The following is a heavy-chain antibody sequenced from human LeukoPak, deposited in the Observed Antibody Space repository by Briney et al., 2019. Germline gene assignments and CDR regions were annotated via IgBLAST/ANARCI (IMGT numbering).Heavy chain of an antibody. J-gene: IGHJ4*02. CDR3: ARHRAYSSSSPFDY. V-gene: IGHV4-59*08. D-gene: IGHD6-6*01. Sequence: SETLSLTCSVAGGSISSLYWSWIRQPPGKGLELIGYIYYTGSTNYNPSLKSRVTLFVDMSKNQFSLRLSSVTAADTAVYYCARHRAYSSSSPFDYWGQGTLVTVSS. CDR1: GGSISSLY. CDR2: IYYTGST.